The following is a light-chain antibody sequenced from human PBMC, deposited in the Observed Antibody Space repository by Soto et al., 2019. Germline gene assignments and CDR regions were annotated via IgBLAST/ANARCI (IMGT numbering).Light chain of an antibody. V-gene: IGKV1-33*01. CDR2: DAS. CDR3: QQYDNLPLT. CDR1: QEISNY. J-gene: IGKJ4*01. Sequence: DIQMTQSPSSLSASVGDRVTITCQASQEISNYLNWYQQKPGKAPKLLIYDASNLETGVPSRFSGSGSGTEFTFTISSLQPEDIATYYCQQYDNLPLTFGGGTKVEIK.